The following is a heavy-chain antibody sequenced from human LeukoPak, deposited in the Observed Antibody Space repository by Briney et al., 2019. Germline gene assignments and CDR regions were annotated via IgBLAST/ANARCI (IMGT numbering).Heavy chain of an antibody. V-gene: IGHV4-59*01. Sequence: PSETLSLTCTVSGGSISSYYWSWIRQPPGKGLEWIGYIYYSGSTNYNPSLKSRVTISVDTSKNHFSLKLSSVTAADTAVYYCARYYYDSSAVTGFDPWGQGTLVTVSS. D-gene: IGHD3-22*01. CDR1: GGSISSYY. CDR2: IYYSGST. J-gene: IGHJ5*02. CDR3: ARYYYDSSAVTGFDP.